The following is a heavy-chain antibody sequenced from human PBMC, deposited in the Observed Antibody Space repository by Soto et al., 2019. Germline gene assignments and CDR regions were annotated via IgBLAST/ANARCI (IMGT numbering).Heavy chain of an antibody. V-gene: IGHV3-66*01. CDR2: IYSAGNT. CDR1: GFTVSSNY. Sequence: GGSLRLSCAASGFTVSSNYMSWVRQAPGKGLEWISIIYSAGNTYYADSVKGRFTISRDNAKNSVYLQMNSLTDEDTAVYYCTVAYGLDVWGQGTTVTVSS. CDR3: TVAYGLDV. D-gene: IGHD2-21*01. J-gene: IGHJ6*02.